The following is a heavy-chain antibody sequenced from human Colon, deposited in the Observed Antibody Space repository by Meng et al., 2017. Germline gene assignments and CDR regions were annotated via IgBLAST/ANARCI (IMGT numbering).Heavy chain of an antibody. Sequence: VPQEERAHGLARHSETLSLTGTFSGGSVISNSYYWSWIRQPPGKGLEWIGFIYYSGSTNYNPSLKSRVTISVDTSKNQFSLKVSSVTAADTAVYYCARDSGYDKNWFDPWGQGTLVTVSS. J-gene: IGHJ5*02. CDR1: GGSVISNSYY. D-gene: IGHD5-12*01. V-gene: IGHV4-61*01. CDR3: ARDSGYDKNWFDP. CDR2: IYYSGST.